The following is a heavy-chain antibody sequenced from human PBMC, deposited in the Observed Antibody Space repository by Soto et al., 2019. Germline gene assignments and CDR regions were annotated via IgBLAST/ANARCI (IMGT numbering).Heavy chain of an antibody. CDR3: ARGGSLYWYFDL. CDR1: GYTFTSYA. Sequence: ASVKVSCKASGYTFTSYAMHWVRQTPGQRLEWMGWINAGNGNTKYSQKFQGRVTITRDTSASTAYMELSSLRSEDTAVYYCARGGSLYWYFDLWGRGTLVTVSS. V-gene: IGHV1-3*01. D-gene: IGHD1-26*01. J-gene: IGHJ2*01. CDR2: INAGNGNT.